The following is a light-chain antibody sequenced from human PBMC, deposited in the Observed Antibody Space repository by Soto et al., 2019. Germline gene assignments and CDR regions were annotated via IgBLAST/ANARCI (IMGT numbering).Light chain of an antibody. V-gene: IGLV2-14*03. CDR3: SSYTSSSLEV. Sequence: QSALTQPASVSGSPGQSITISCTGTSSDVGGYDSVSWYQQHPGKAPKLMIFNVTTRPSGISNRFSGSRSGNTASLPISGLQAEDEAEYYCSSYTSSSLEVFGGGTKFTVL. CDR2: NVT. CDR1: SSDVGGYDS. J-gene: IGLJ3*02.